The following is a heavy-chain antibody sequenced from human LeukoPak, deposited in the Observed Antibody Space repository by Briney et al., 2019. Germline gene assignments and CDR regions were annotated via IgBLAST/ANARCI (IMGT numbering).Heavy chain of an antibody. CDR3: ARDRNGVLLWFGELLNY. D-gene: IGHD3-10*01. CDR1: GFTFSDYY. Sequence: GGSLRLSCAASGFTFSDYYMSWIRQAPGKGLEWVTYISSSGSTIYYADSVKGRCTISRDNAKNSLHLQMNSLRAEDTAVYYCARDRNGVLLWFGELLNYWGQGTLVTVSS. V-gene: IGHV3-11*04. CDR2: ISSSGSTI. J-gene: IGHJ4*02.